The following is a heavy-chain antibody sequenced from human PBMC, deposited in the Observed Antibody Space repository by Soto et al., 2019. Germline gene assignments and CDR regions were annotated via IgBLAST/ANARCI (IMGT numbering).Heavy chain of an antibody. CDR1: GYRFTAYH. J-gene: IGHJ4*02. D-gene: IGHD3-3*01. CDR3: ARENIFGVVREYYFDY. CDR2: INPNSGVT. V-gene: IGHV1-2*04. Sequence: ASVKVSCKASGYRFTAYHMDWVRQAPGQGLEWMGWINPNSGVTNYAQKFQDWVTVTRDTSISTVYMELSRLKSDDTAVYYCARENIFGVVREYYFDYWGQGTLVTVSS.